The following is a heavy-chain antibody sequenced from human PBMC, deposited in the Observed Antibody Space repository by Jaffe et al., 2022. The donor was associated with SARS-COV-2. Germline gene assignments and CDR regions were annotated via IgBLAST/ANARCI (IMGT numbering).Heavy chain of an antibody. Sequence: QVQLQESGPGLVKPSQTLSVTCTVTGDSISSGSHYWSWIRQHPGKGLEWIGHIYYSGSTSYNPSLKSRVTISIDTSKNQFSMELNSVTAADTAVYYCGRERLIDYTQDYWGQGTLVTVSS. CDR1: GDSISSGSHY. CDR2: IYYSGST. D-gene: IGHD3-3*01. CDR3: GRERLIDYTQDY. V-gene: IGHV4-31*03. J-gene: IGHJ4*02.